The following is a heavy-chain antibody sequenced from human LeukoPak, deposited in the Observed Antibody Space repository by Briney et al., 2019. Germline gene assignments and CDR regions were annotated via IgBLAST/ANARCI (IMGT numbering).Heavy chain of an antibody. CDR1: GYTLTSYG. Sequence: ASVKVSCKASGYTLTSYGISWVRQAPGQGLEWMRWISAYNGNTNYAQKLQGRVTMTTDTSTSTAYMELRSLRSDDTAVYYCARDSPVNYYGSGSYSTTTMYYYYYGMDVWGQGTTVTVSS. J-gene: IGHJ6*02. CDR2: ISAYNGNT. CDR3: ARDSPVNYYGSGSYSTTTMYYYYYGMDV. D-gene: IGHD3-10*01. V-gene: IGHV1-18*01.